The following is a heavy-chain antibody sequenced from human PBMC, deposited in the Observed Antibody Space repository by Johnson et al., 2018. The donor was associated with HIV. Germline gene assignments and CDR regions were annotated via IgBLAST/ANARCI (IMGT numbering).Heavy chain of an antibody. J-gene: IGHJ3*02. CDR1: GFTFTFYW. CDR2: IKKDGSEK. CDR3: AREEGSDILTRGDAFDI. V-gene: IGHV3-7*01. D-gene: IGHD3-9*01. Sequence: EVQLVESGGVLVQPGGSLRLSCEVSGFTFTFYWMSWVRQSPGKGLEWVANIKKDGSEKYYVDSVKGRFTISRDNAKNSLSLQMNSLRAEDTAIYYCAREEGSDILTRGDAFDIWGQGTMVAVSS.